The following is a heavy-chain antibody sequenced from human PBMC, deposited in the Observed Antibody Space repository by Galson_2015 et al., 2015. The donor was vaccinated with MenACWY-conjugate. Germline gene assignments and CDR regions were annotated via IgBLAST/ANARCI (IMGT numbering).Heavy chain of an antibody. Sequence: QSGAEVKKPGESLRISCKGSGYSFTNFWISWVRQMPGKGLEWMGKIEPSDSYSTYSPSFQGHVTISVDKPSTTAYLQWSSLKASDTGMYYCARHPGYFDSSGDFDYWGQGTLVTVSS. V-gene: IGHV5-10-1*01. J-gene: IGHJ4*02. D-gene: IGHD3-22*01. CDR2: IEPSDSYS. CDR3: ARHPGYFDSSGDFDY. CDR1: GYSFTNFW.